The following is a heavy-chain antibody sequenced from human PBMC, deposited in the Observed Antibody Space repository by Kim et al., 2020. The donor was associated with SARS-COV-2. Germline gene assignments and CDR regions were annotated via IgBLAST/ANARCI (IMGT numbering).Heavy chain of an antibody. CDR1: GYTFTSYA. CDR3: ARAHPPNSSGWYFTPSYVSFIDY. Sequence: ASVKVSCKASGYTFTSYAMNWVRQAPGQGLEWMGWINTNTGNPTYAQGFTGRFVFSLDTSVSTAYLQISSLKAEDTAVYYCARAHPPNSSGWYFTPSYVSFIDYWGQGTLVTVSS. CDR2: INTNTGNP. J-gene: IGHJ4*02. D-gene: IGHD6-19*01. V-gene: IGHV7-4-1*02.